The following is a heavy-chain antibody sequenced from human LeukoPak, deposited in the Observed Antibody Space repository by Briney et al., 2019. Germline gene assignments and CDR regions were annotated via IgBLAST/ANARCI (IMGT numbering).Heavy chain of an antibody. CDR2: INHSGST. D-gene: IGHD3-22*01. J-gene: IGHJ4*02. Sequence: SGTLSLTCAVYGGSFSGYYWSWIRQPPGKGLEWIGEINHSGSTNYNPSLKSRVTISVDTSKNQFSLKLSSVTAADTAVYYCAREWLWNRKFDYWGQGTLVTVSS. CDR3: AREWLWNRKFDY. CDR1: GGSFSGYY. V-gene: IGHV4-34*01.